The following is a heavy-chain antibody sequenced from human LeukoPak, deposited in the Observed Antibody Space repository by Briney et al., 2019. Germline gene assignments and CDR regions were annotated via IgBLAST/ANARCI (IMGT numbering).Heavy chain of an antibody. CDR3: TRDQNGRGVAAGMEGWFDP. Sequence: SVKVSCKASGGTFSSYAISWVRQAPGQGLEWMARIIPKFDLTKIAQKFEGRVTITADTSTSTVYLELSNVRSDDTAIYYCTRDQNGRGVAAGMEGWFDPWGQGTLVTVSS. J-gene: IGHJ5*02. CDR1: GGTFSSYA. CDR2: IIPKFDLT. V-gene: IGHV1-69*04. D-gene: IGHD1-26*01.